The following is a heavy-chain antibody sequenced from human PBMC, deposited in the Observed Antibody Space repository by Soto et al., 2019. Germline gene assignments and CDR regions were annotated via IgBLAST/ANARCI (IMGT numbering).Heavy chain of an antibody. Sequence: EVQLLESGGGLVQPGGSLRLSCAASGFTFSSYAMSWVRQAPGKGLEWVSAISGSGGSTYYADSVKGRFTISRDNSKNTLYLQMNSLRAEDTAVYYCAKGGYDDSSGYTSYVPQIDYWGQGTLVTVSS. CDR2: ISGSGGST. CDR3: AKGGYDDSSGYTSYVPQIDY. D-gene: IGHD3-22*01. J-gene: IGHJ4*02. V-gene: IGHV3-23*01. CDR1: GFTFSSYA.